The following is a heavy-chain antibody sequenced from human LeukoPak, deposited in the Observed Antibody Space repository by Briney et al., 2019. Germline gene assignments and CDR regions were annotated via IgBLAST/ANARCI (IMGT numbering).Heavy chain of an antibody. CDR2: INAGNGNT. J-gene: IGHJ6*03. D-gene: IGHD5-18*01. CDR3: ARARYSYGYMGYYYMDV. V-gene: IGHV1-3*03. CDR1: GYTFTSYA. Sequence: ASVKVSCKASGYTFTSYAMHWVRQAPGQRLEWMGWINAGNGNTKYSQEFQGRVTITRDTSASTAYMELSSLRSEDMAVYYCARARYSYGYMGYYYMDVWGKGTTVTVSS.